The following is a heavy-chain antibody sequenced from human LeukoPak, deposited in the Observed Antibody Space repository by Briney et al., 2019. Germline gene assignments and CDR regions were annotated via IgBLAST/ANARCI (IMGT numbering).Heavy chain of an antibody. J-gene: IGHJ6*03. Sequence: GGSLRLSCAASGFTFSSYAMHWVRQAPGKGLEYVSAISGNGGSTYYANSVKGRFTISRDNSKNTLYLQMGSLRAEDMAVYYCARGSGSYDYYMDVWGKGTTVTVSS. CDR3: ARGSGSYDYYMDV. D-gene: IGHD1-26*01. CDR2: ISGNGGST. CDR1: GFTFSSYA. V-gene: IGHV3-64*01.